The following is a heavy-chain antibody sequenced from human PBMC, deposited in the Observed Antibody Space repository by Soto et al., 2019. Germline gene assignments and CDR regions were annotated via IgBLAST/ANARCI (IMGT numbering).Heavy chain of an antibody. Sequence: GGSLRLSCAASGFTFSSYGMHWVRQAPGKGLELLAVISYDGSNKYYADSVKGRFTISRDNSKNTLYLQMNSLRAEDTAVYYCAKVGVWFGELFDPGLNVWGQGTTVTVSS. CDR2: ISYDGSNK. J-gene: IGHJ6*02. V-gene: IGHV3-30*18. CDR3: AKVGVWFGELFDPGLNV. D-gene: IGHD3-10*01. CDR1: GFTFSSYG.